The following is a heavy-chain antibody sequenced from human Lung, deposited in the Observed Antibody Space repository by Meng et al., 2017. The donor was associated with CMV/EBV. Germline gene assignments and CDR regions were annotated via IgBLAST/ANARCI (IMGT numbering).Heavy chain of an antibody. Sequence: GGSLRLXCAASGFTFSSFSMNWVRQAPGKGLEWVSSINSISTFIYYADSVKGRFTISRDNAKNSLYLHMSSLRAEDTAVYYRVRDRLGGRLFDYWGQGTLVTVSS. CDR1: GFTFSSFS. D-gene: IGHD2-15*01. J-gene: IGHJ4*02. CDR3: VRDRLGGRLFDY. CDR2: INSISTFI. V-gene: IGHV3-21*01.